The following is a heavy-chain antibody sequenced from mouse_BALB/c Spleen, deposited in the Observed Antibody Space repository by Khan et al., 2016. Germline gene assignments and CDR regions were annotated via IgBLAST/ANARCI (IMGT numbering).Heavy chain of an antibody. J-gene: IGHJ2*01. CDR1: GFTFSGFW. Sequence: DVQQLETGGGLVQPGGSRGLSCEGLGFTFSGFWMSWVRQTPGKTLEWIGDINSDGSAINYAPSIKDRFTIFRDNDKSTLYLQMSNVRSEDTATYFCMRLRYYFDYWGQGTTLAVSS. CDR2: INSDGSAI. D-gene: IGHD1-1*01. CDR3: MRLRYYFDY. V-gene: IGHV11-2*02.